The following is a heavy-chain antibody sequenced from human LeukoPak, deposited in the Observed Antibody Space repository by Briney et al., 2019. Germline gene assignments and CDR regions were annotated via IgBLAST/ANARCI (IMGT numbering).Heavy chain of an antibody. J-gene: IGHJ6*02. CDR2: ISSSGSTI. D-gene: IGHD6-13*01. Sequence: GGSLRLSCAASGFTFSSYEMNWVCQAPGKGLEWVSYISSSGSTIYYADSVKGRFTISRDNAKNSLYLQMNSLRAEDTAVYYCARSSSWYYYYGMDVWGQGTTVTVSS. CDR3: ARSSSWYYYYGMDV. V-gene: IGHV3-48*03. CDR1: GFTFSSYE.